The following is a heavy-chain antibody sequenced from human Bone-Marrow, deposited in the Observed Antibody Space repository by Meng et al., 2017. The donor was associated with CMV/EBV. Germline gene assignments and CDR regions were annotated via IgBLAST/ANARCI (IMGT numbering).Heavy chain of an antibody. V-gene: IGHV3-66*02. Sequence: GESLKISCAASGVTVSIDYMSWVRQAPGKGLEWVSVIYGGGSTYYADSVKGRFTISRDNSKNTLYLQIHSLRAEDTAVYYRARGGGARDYDFWSGYPYYYYGMDVWGQGTTVTVSS. CDR2: IYGGGST. CDR3: ARGGGARDYDFWSGYPYYYYGMDV. CDR1: GVTVSIDY. J-gene: IGHJ6*02. D-gene: IGHD3-3*01.